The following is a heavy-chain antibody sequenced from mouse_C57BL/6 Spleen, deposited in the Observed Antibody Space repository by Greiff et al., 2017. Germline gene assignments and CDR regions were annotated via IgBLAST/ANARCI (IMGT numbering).Heavy chain of an antibody. CDR3: ARTPITTVVATDY. CDR2: IYPGDGDT. D-gene: IGHD1-1*01. J-gene: IGHJ2*01. V-gene: IGHV1-82*01. Sequence: VKVVESGPELVKPGASVKISCKASGYAFSSSWMNWVKQRPGKGLEWIGRIYPGDGDTNYNGKFKGKATLTADKSSSTAYMQLSSLTSEDSAVYFCARTPITTVVATDYWGQGTTLTVSS. CDR1: GYAFSSSW.